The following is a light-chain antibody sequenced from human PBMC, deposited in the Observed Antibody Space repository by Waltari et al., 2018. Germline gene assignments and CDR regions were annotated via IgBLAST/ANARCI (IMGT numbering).Light chain of an antibody. Sequence: QSVLTQPPSASGTPGQRVTISCSGRSSDIGSNTVNWYQHLPGTAPRPLIHNNYYRPSGVPDRFSGSKSGTSASLAISGLQSEDEAVFYCATWDDSLKGFVFGSGTKVTVL. J-gene: IGLJ1*01. CDR3: ATWDDSLKGFV. V-gene: IGLV1-44*01. CDR1: SSDIGSNT. CDR2: NNY.